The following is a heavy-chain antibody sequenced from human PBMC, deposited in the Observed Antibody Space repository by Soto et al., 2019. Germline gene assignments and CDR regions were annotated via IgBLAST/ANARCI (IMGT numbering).Heavy chain of an antibody. CDR1: GYTFTGYY. CDR3: ARGSPRMGAIPTY. V-gene: IGHV1-2*02. D-gene: IGHD1-26*01. CDR2: INPKSVDT. J-gene: IGHJ4*02. Sequence: ASVKVSCKASGYTFTGYYIHWVRQAPGQGLEWMGWINPKSVDTNYAQKVQGRVSMTRDTSITTAYMEVSSLKSDDTAVYYCARGSPRMGAIPTYWGQGTLVTISS.